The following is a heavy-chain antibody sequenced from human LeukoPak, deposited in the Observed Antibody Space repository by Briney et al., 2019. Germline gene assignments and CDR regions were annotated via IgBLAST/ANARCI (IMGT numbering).Heavy chain of an antibody. J-gene: IGHJ6*02. V-gene: IGHV1-2*04. CDR3: ARGDERNFYYYYGMDV. CDR2: INPNSGGT. D-gene: IGHD1-1*01. Sequence: ASVKVSCKDSGYSFTGYYIHWVRQAPGQGLEWMGWINPNSGGTSYVQKFQGWVTMTRDTSISTAYMELNSLRSNDTAVYYCARGDERNFYYYYGMDVWGQGTTVTVSS. CDR1: GYSFTGYY.